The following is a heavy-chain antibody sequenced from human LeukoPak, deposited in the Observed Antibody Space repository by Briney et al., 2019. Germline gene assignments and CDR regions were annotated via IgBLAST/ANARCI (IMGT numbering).Heavy chain of an antibody. V-gene: IGHV3-20*04. Sequence: GGSLRLSCAASGFTFDDYGMSWVRQAPGKGLEWVSGINWNGGSTGYADSVKGRFTISRDNAKNSLYLQMNSLRAEDTALYYCARVGFLEWLLYPFDYWGQGTLVTVSS. J-gene: IGHJ4*02. CDR2: INWNGGST. CDR3: ARVGFLEWLLYPFDY. D-gene: IGHD3-3*01. CDR1: GFTFDDYG.